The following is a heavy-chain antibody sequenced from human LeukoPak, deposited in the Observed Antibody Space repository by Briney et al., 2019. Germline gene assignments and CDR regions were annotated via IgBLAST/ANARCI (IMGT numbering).Heavy chain of an antibody. CDR2: ISSSSSYV. CDR3: WGGNDYSNTIDY. V-gene: IGHV3-21*01. D-gene: IGHD4-11*01. Sequence: PGGSLRLSCAASGFTFSSYSMNWVRQAPGKGLEWVSSISSSSSYVYYADSVKGRFTISRDNAKNSLYLQMNSLRAEDTAVYYCWGGNDYSNTIDYWGQGTLVTVSS. J-gene: IGHJ4*02. CDR1: GFTFSSYS.